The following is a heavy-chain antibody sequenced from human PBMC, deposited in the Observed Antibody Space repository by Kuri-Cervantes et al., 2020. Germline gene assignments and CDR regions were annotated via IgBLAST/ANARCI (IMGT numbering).Heavy chain of an antibody. Sequence: GESLKISCTASGFTFSNFAISWVRQAPGKGLEWVSAITGNGAGIYYANSVKGRFTISRDNSKNTLYLQMNSLRAEDTAVYYCARRTMVRGDDYWGQGTLVTVSS. CDR2: ITGNGAGI. CDR3: ARRTMVRGDDY. D-gene: IGHD3-10*01. J-gene: IGHJ4*02. V-gene: IGHV3-23*01. CDR1: GFTFSNFA.